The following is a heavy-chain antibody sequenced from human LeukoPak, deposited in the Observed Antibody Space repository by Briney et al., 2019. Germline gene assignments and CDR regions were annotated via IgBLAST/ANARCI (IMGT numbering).Heavy chain of an antibody. J-gene: IGHJ5*02. D-gene: IGHD1-14*01. V-gene: IGHV3-48*01. Sequence: PGGSLRLSCGASGLTFSTYSMNWVRQAPGKGLEWVSYISSDSGTRYYADSVKGRFTISRDNAKNPLYLQMNSLRAEDTAVYYCARAAQPGFDPWGQGTLVTVSS. CDR3: ARAAQPGFDP. CDR1: GLTFSTYS. CDR2: ISSDSGTR.